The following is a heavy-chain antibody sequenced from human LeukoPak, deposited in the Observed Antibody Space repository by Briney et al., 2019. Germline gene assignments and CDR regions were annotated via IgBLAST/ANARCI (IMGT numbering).Heavy chain of an antibody. CDR1: GGSISSGGYS. J-gene: IGHJ4*02. V-gene: IGHV4-30-2*01. CDR2: IYHSGST. D-gene: IGHD6-13*01. Sequence: SETLSLTCAVSGGSISSGGYSWSWIRQPPGKGLEWIGYIYHSGSTYYNPSLKSRVTISVDTSKNQFSLKLSSVTAADTAVYYCARLTKAAAGYWGQGTLVTVSS. CDR3: ARLTKAAAGY.